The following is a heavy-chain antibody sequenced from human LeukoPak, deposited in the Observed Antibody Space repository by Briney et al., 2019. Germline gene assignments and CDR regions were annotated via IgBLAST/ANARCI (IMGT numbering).Heavy chain of an antibody. V-gene: IGHV4-61*01. J-gene: IGHJ4*02. Sequence: SETLSLTCTVSGGSISSSSYYWSWIRQPPGKGLEWIGYIYYSGSTDYNPSLKSRVTISVDTSKNQFSLKLSSVTAADTAVYYCAAGMPKSSSQVQYWGQGTLVTVSS. CDR3: AAGMPKSSSQVQY. CDR2: IYYSGST. CDR1: GGSISSSSYY. D-gene: IGHD3-10*01.